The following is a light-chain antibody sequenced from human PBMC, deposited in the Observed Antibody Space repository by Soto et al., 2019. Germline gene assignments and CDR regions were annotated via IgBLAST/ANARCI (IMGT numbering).Light chain of an antibody. CDR2: DAS. V-gene: IGKV1-5*01. J-gene: IGKJ1*01. Sequence: DIQMTQSPSTLSASVGDRVTITCRASQSISSWLAWYQQKPGKAPKLLIYDASSLESGVPSRFSGSGSGTEFTLPISSLQPDDLATYYCQQYNSYWTFGQGTKVEIK. CDR1: QSISSW. CDR3: QQYNSYWT.